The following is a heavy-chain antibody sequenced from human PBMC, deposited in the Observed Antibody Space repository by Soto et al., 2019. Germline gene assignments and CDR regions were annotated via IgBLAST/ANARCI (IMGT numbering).Heavy chain of an antibody. Sequence: GGSLRLSCAASGFTFRTYAMSWVRQAPGKGLEWVAAITGSGDSAYYAASVKGRFTISRDNSKNTLFVEMNSLRADDTAIYYCTKDYGAVADFWGQGTLVTVSS. CDR3: TKDYGAVADF. J-gene: IGHJ4*02. V-gene: IGHV3-23*01. CDR1: GFTFRTYA. CDR2: ITGSGDSA. D-gene: IGHD6-19*01.